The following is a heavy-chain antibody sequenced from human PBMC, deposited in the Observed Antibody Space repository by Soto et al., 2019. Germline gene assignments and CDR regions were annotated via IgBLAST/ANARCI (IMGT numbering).Heavy chain of an antibody. Sequence: ASVKVSCKASGYTFTSYGISWVRQAPGQGLEWMGWISAYNGNTNYAQKLQGRVTMTTDTSTSTAYMELRSLRSDDTAVYYCARDSPIRYCSGGSCDPPDYWGQGTLVTVSS. V-gene: IGHV1-18*01. CDR1: GYTFTSYG. CDR3: ARDSPIRYCSGGSCDPPDY. CDR2: ISAYNGNT. D-gene: IGHD2-15*01. J-gene: IGHJ4*02.